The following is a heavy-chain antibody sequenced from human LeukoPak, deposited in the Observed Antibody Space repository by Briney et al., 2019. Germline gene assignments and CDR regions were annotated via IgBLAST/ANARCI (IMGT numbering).Heavy chain of an antibody. CDR3: AKDSGRITMVRGVDY. CDR1: GFTFGSYG. Sequence: PGGSLRLSCAASGFTFGSYGMHWVRQAPGKGLEWVAFIRYDGSNKYYADSVKGRFTISRDNSKNTLYLQMNSLRAEDTAVYYCAKDSGRITMVRGVDYWGQGTLVTVSS. V-gene: IGHV3-30*02. CDR2: IRYDGSNK. J-gene: IGHJ4*02. D-gene: IGHD3-10*01.